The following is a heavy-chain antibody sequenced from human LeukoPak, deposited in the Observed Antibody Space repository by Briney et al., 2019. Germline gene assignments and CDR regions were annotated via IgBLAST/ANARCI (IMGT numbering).Heavy chain of an antibody. CDR2: IRSKAYGGTT. J-gene: IGHJ4*02. CDR1: GLTFGDYA. V-gene: IGHV3-49*04. Sequence: GGSLRLSCTASGLTFGDYAMSWVRQAPGKGLEWVGFIRSKAYGGTTEYAASVKGRFTISRDDSKSIAYLQMNSLKTEDTAVYYCTRVRQWLPYFDYWGQGTLVTVSS. D-gene: IGHD6-19*01. CDR3: TRVRQWLPYFDY.